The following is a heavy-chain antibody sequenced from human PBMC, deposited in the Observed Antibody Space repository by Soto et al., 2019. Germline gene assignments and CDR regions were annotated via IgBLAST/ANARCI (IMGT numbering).Heavy chain of an antibody. D-gene: IGHD6-13*01. CDR2: IRSSRSNI. J-gene: IGHJ4*02. CDR3: AKIRQQLVLDY. V-gene: IGHV3-48*01. CDR1: GFRFSDYS. Sequence: PGGSLRLSCAASGFRFSDYSMNWVRQAPGKGLEWVSFIRSSRSNIYYADSVEGRFTISRDNSKNTLYLQMNSLRAEDTAVYYCAKIRQQLVLDYWGQGTLVTVSS.